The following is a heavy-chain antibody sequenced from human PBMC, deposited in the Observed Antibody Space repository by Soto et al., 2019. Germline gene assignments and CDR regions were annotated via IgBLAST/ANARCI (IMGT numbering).Heavy chain of an antibody. CDR1: GYSFTSYW. V-gene: IGHV5-51*01. D-gene: IGHD5-18*01. CDR2: IYPGDSDT. Sequence: GESLKISCKGSGYSFTSYWIGWVRQMPGKGLEWMGIIYPGDSDTRYSPSFQGQVTISADKSISTAYLQWSSLKASDTAMYYCARKEDTAMVTDAFDIWGQGTMVTVSS. J-gene: IGHJ3*02. CDR3: ARKEDTAMVTDAFDI.